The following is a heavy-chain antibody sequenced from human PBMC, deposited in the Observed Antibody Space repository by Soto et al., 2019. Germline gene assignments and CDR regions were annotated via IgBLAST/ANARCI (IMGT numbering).Heavy chain of an antibody. CDR3: ARDYDFWSGPGAGYYYGMDV. V-gene: IGHV1-69*13. CDR1: GGTFSSYA. D-gene: IGHD3-3*01. Sequence: SVKVSCKASGGTFSSYAISWVRQAPGQGLEWMGGIIPIFGTANYAQKFQGRVTITADESTSTAYMELSSLRSGDTAVYYCARDYDFWSGPGAGYYYGMDVWGQGTTVTVSS. CDR2: IIPIFGTA. J-gene: IGHJ6*02.